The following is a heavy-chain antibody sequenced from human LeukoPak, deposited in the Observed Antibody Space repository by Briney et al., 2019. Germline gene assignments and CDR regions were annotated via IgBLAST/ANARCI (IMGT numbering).Heavy chain of an antibody. CDR2: IRYDGSNK. Sequence: GGSLRLSCAASRFSFSSYGMHWVRQAPGKGLEWVGFIRYDGSNKYYADSVKGRFTISRDNSKNTLYLQMNGRRAEDTAVYYCAREEHIVVVTAIPRPYYYSMAVWAKGPRSPSP. V-gene: IGHV3-30*02. J-gene: IGHJ6*03. CDR3: AREEHIVVVTAIPRPYYYSMAV. CDR1: RFSFSSYG. D-gene: IGHD2-21*02.